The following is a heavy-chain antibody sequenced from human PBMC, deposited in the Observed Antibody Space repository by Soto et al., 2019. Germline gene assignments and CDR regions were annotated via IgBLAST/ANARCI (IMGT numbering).Heavy chain of an antibody. CDR1: GGTFSSYA. D-gene: IGHD2-2*01. V-gene: IGHV1-69*01. CDR2: IIPIPGTA. Sequence: QVQLVQSGAEVKKPGSSVKVSCKASGGTFSSYAISWVRQAPGQGLEWMGGIIPIPGTANYAQKFQGRVTITADESTSTAYMELSSLRSDDTAVYYCARSQGSSTSLEIYYYYYCGMDVWGQGTTVTVSS. J-gene: IGHJ6*02. CDR3: ARSQGSSTSLEIYYYYYCGMDV.